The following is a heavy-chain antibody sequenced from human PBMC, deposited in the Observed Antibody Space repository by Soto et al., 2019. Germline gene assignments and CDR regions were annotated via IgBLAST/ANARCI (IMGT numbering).Heavy chain of an antibody. CDR3: ARATEGRAGWLVLPWYFDL. V-gene: IGHV3-11*01. J-gene: IGHJ2*01. CDR1: GFTFSDYY. Sequence: GGSLRLSCAASGFTFSDYYMSWIRQAPGKGLEWVSYISSSGSTIYYAYSVKGRFTISRDNAKTSLYLQMNSLRAEDTAVYYCARATEGRAGWLVLPWYFDLWGRGTLVTVSS. D-gene: IGHD6-6*01. CDR2: ISSSGSTI.